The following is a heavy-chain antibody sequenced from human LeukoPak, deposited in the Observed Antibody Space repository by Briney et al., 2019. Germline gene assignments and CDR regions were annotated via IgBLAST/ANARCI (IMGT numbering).Heavy chain of an antibody. J-gene: IGHJ6*02. CDR1: GGSISDYY. Sequence: SETLSCTCTVSGGSISDYYWTWIRQPPGQGLEWIGYVYYNGNADYNPSLKSRVTISVETTKSQFSLKLHSVTAADTAVYFCARTGRHYYNSGRDLTPWPADMDVWGQGTTVTVSS. V-gene: IGHV4-59*13. CDR2: VYYNGNA. CDR3: ARTGRHYYNSGRDLTPWPADMDV. D-gene: IGHD3-10*01.